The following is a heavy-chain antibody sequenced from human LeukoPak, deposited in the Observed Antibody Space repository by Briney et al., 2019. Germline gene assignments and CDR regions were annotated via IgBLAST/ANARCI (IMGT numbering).Heavy chain of an antibody. CDR3: ARFLKYYDSSGYYLDY. CDR1: GFTFSNAW. D-gene: IGHD3-22*01. V-gene: IGHV4-59*01. CDR2: IYYTGNT. J-gene: IGHJ4*02. Sequence: GSLRLSCAASGFTFSNAWMSWVRQAPGKGLEWIGHIYYTGNTYYNSSLKSRLTISVDTSKNQFSLKLSSVTAADTAVYYCARFLKYYDSSGYYLDYWGQGTLVTVSS.